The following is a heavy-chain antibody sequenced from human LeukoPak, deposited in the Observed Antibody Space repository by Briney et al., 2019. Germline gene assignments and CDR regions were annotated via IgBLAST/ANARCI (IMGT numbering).Heavy chain of an antibody. CDR2: ISAYNGNT. CDR1: GYSFSSYG. Sequence: ASVKVSCKASGYSFSSYGISWVRQAPGQGLEWMGWISAYNGNTAYAQKFQGRVTMTTDTSTSTVYMELRSLKFDDTAVYHCAREGTSLGAGYDGFDIWGRGTMVTVSS. D-gene: IGHD7-27*01. V-gene: IGHV1-18*01. CDR3: AREGTSLGAGYDGFDI. J-gene: IGHJ3*02.